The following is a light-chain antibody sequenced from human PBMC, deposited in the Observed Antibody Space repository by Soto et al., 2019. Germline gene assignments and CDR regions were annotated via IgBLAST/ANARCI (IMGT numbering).Light chain of an antibody. Sequence: DIQMTQSPSSLSASVGDRVSITCRASQSISSYLNWYQQKPGQAPKLLIYAASSLQSGVPSRFSGSGSGTDFALTIDSPQSEDFAAYYCRQRYSPHRTFGQGTKVEIK. CDR2: AAS. J-gene: IGKJ1*01. CDR3: RQRYSPHRT. CDR1: QSISSY. V-gene: IGKV1-39*01.